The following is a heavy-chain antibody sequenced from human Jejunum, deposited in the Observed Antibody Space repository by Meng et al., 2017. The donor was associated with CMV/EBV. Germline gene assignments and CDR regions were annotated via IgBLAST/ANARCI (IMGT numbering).Heavy chain of an antibody. Sequence: FLFSNFAMHWVRQAPGEGLEWISVISYDGSHAYYADTIQGRFNVSRDNSNNILYLQMSSLRPEDTAVYYCARERLDGGNSEFFAYWGQGALVTVSS. CDR2: ISYDGSHA. CDR3: ARERLDGGNSEFFAY. V-gene: IGHV3-30*03. D-gene: IGHD4-23*01. CDR1: FLFSNFA. J-gene: IGHJ4*02.